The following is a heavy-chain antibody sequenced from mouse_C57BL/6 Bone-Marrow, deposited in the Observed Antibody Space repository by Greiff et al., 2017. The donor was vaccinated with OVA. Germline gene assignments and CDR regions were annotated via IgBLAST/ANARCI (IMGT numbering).Heavy chain of an antibody. CDR3: ARGEENGYYWFAY. CDR1: GFTFSSYA. D-gene: IGHD2-3*01. CDR2: ISDGGSYT. V-gene: IGHV5-4*03. J-gene: IGHJ3*01. Sequence: EVMLVESGGGLVKPGGSLKLSCAASGFTFSSYAMSWVRQTPEKRLEWVATISDGGSYTYYPDNVKGRFTISRDNAKNNLYLQMSHLKSEDTAMYYCARGEENGYYWFAYWGQGTLVTVSA.